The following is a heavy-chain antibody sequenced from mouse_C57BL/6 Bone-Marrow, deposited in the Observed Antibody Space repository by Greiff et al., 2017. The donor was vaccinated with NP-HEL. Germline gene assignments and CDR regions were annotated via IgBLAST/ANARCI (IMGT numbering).Heavy chain of an antibody. Sequence: QVQLQQPGTELVKPGASVKLSCKASGYTFTSYWMHWVKQRPGQGLEWIGEILPGSGSTNYNEKFKGKATFTADTSSNTAYMQLSSLTTEDSAIYYCARYTTVVAFYAMDYWGQGTSVTVSS. D-gene: IGHD1-1*01. CDR3: ARYTTVVAFYAMDY. V-gene: IGHV1-9*01. CDR2: ILPGSGST. CDR1: GYTFTSYW. J-gene: IGHJ4*01.